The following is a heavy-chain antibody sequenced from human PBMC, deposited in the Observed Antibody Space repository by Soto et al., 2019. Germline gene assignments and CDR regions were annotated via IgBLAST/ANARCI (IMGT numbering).Heavy chain of an antibody. CDR1: GYTFTSYD. CDR2: ISTSNGYT. Sequence: QVQLVQSGAEVKKPGASVKVSCKASGYTFTSYDISWVRQAPGQGLEWMGWISTSNGYTNYAQKLQGRVTMTTDTSTSTAYMELRSLRSGATAVYYCARGRLGGDYDSWGQGTLVTVSS. D-gene: IGHD3-16*01. J-gene: IGHJ4*02. CDR3: ARGRLGGDYDS. V-gene: IGHV1-18*01.